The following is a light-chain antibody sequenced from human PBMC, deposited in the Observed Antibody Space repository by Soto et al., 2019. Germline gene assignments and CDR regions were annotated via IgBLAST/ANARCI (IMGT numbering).Light chain of an antibody. J-gene: IGLJ2*01. V-gene: IGLV2-14*01. CDR1: NSDVGGYNY. CDR3: SSYSSSSTLVV. CDR2: DVS. Sequence: QSALTQPASVSGSPGQSITISCTGTNSDVGGYNYVSWYQQHPGKDPKLMIYDVSNRPSGVSNRFSASKSGNTASLTISGLQAEDEADYYCSSYSSSSTLVVFGGGTKVTVL.